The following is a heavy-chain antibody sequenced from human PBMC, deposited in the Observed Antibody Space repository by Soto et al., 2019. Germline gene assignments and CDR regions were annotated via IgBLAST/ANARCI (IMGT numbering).Heavy chain of an antibody. CDR1: GYSFSTYW. Sequence: GESLKISCRGSGYSFSTYWIAWVRQMPGKGLEWMGIIYPSDSDTRYSPSFQGQVTISADKSINTAYLQWNSLRASDTAMYYCARHTSGSYHGPLGYWGHGTLVAVS. V-gene: IGHV5-51*01. J-gene: IGHJ4*01. CDR2: IYPSDSDT. D-gene: IGHD1-26*01. CDR3: ARHTSGSYHGPLGY.